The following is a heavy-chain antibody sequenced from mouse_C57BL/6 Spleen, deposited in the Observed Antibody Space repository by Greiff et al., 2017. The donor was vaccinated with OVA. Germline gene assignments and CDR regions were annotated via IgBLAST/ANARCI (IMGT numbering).Heavy chain of an antibody. Sequence: DVQLQESGGGLVQPGGSMKLSCVASGFTFSNYWMNWVRQSPEKGLEWVAQIRLKSDNYATHYAESVKGRFTISRDDSKSSVYLQMNNLRAEDTGIYYCTGLRSTMITYYAMDYWGQGTSVTVSS. J-gene: IGHJ4*01. CDR2: IRLKSDNYAT. CDR1: GFTFSNYW. CDR3: TGLRSTMITYYAMDY. V-gene: IGHV6-3*01. D-gene: IGHD2-4*01.